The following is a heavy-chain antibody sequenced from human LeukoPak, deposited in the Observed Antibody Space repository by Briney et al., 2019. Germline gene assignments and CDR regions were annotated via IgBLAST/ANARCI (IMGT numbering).Heavy chain of an antibody. CDR1: GGSISNTNW. J-gene: IGHJ4*02. Sequence: SGTLSLTCGVSGGSISNTNWWTWFRQPPGKGLEWIGEVNLQGSTNYNPSLKSRVAISVDKSENHISLKLTSVTAADTAVYYCARQPNSGYYNFDYWGQGTLVTVSS. CDR2: VNLQGST. V-gene: IGHV4-4*02. CDR3: ARQPNSGYYNFDY. D-gene: IGHD3-22*01.